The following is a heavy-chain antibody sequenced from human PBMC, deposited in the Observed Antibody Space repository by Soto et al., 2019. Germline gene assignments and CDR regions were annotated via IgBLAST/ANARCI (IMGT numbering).Heavy chain of an antibody. Sequence: GGSLRLSCTASGFTFNNYDMSWVRQAPGKGLEWVSYISSSITTVYYADSVKGRFTISRDNAQNSLYLQMNSLRNEDTAVYYCARDRRYAEFSLDYWGQGALVTVSS. D-gene: IGHD3-10*01. V-gene: IGHV3-48*02. CDR1: GFTFNNYD. CDR2: ISSSITTV. J-gene: IGHJ4*02. CDR3: ARDRRYAEFSLDY.